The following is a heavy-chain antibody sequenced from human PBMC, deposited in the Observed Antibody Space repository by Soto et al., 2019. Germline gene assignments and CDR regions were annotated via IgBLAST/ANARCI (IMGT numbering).Heavy chain of an antibody. J-gene: IGHJ6*02. D-gene: IGHD2-2*01. V-gene: IGHV3-53*01. CDR3: ARDRGDCSSVSCYGSFYYGMDV. Sequence: GGSLRPSCAASGFIVSSHYMSWVRQAPGKGLEWVSAIYSGGSTYYTDSVEGRFIISRDVSKNILYLQMNSLRADDTAVYYCARDRGDCSSVSCYGSFYYGMDVWGQGTTVTVSS. CDR1: GFIVSSHY. CDR2: IYSGGST.